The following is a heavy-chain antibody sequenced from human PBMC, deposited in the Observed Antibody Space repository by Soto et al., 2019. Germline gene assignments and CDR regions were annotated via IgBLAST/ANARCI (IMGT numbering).Heavy chain of an antibody. CDR3: AHRTEIDSPMDV. J-gene: IGHJ6*02. Sequence: QITLKESGPTLVKPTQPLTLTCTFSGFSLSTSGVGVGWIRQPPGKALEWLALIYWDDDKRYSPSLKSRLTITKDTSKKQVVLTMANMDPVDTATYYFAHRTEIDSPMDVWGQGTTVTVSS. V-gene: IGHV2-5*02. CDR2: IYWDDDK. CDR1: GFSLSTSGVG.